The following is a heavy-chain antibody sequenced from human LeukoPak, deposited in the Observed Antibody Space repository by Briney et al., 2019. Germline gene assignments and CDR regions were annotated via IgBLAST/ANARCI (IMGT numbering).Heavy chain of an antibody. J-gene: IGHJ6*02. CDR1: GFSFRSYW. Sequence: GGSLRLSCVASGFSFRSYWMHWVRQVPGKGLVWVSHIDNDGSVTNYADFVKGRFTMSRDNAENTLYLRMNSLRDEDTGVYYCTRPVDPALVADNYYYGMDVWGPGTTVTVSS. CDR3: TRPVDPALVADNYYYGMDV. D-gene: IGHD5-18*01. V-gene: IGHV3-74*01. CDR2: IDNDGSVT.